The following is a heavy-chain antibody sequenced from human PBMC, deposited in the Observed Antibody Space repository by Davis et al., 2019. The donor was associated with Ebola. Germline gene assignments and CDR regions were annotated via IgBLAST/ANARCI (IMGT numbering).Heavy chain of an antibody. CDR1: GGSVSSGSYY. D-gene: IGHD2-2*01. CDR3: ARERRIVVVPAAAHYYYYGMDV. Sequence: SETLSLTCTVSGGSVSSGSYYWSWIRQPPGKGLEWIGYIYYSGSTNYNPSLKSRVTISVDTSKNQFSLKLSSVTAADTAVYYCARERRIVVVPAAAHYYYYGMDVWGQGTTVTVSS. CDR2: IYYSGST. J-gene: IGHJ6*02. V-gene: IGHV4-61*01.